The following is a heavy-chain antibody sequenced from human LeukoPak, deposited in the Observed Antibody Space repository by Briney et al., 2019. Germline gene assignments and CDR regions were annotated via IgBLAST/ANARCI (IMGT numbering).Heavy chain of an antibody. CDR2: IYPGDSDT. Sequence: GESLKISCKGSGYSFTSYWIGWVRQMPGKGLEWMGIIYPGDSDTRYSPSFQGQATISADNSISTAYLQWSSLKASDTAMYYCARLNTGDGDDASRWFDPWGQGTLVTVSS. CDR1: GYSFTSYW. J-gene: IGHJ5*02. CDR3: ARLNTGDGDDASRWFDP. V-gene: IGHV5-51*01. D-gene: IGHD4-17*01.